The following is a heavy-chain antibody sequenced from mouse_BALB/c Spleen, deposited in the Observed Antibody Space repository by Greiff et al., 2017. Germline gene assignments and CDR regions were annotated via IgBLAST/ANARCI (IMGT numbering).Heavy chain of an antibody. CDR1: GDSITSGY. CDR2: ISYSGST. V-gene: IGHV3-8*02. D-gene: IGHD1-2*01. Sequence: DVKLVESGPSLVKPSQTLSLTCSVTGDSITSGYWNWIRKFPGNKLEYMGYISYSGSTYYNPSLKSRISITRDTSKNQYYLQLNSVTTEDTATYYCARSPITTALYFDYWGQGTTLTVSS. J-gene: IGHJ2*01. CDR3: ARSPITTALYFDY.